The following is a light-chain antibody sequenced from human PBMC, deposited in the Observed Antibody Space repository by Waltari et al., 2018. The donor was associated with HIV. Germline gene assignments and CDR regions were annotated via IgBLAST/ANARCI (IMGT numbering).Light chain of an antibody. V-gene: IGKV1-5*03. J-gene: IGKJ1*01. CDR1: QTVNSW. CDR3: QQYNLYPWT. CDR2: KAS. Sequence: DIQLTQSPSILSASIGDRVIITCRASQTVNSWLAWYQQKPGKAPKVLIYKASSLKSGVSTRFSGSGFGGEFTLTISGLQPEDLGTYFCQQYNLYPWTFGQGTKVEIK.